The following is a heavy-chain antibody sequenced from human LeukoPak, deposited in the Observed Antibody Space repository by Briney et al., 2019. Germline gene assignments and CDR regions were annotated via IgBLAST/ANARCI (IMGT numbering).Heavy chain of an antibody. CDR3: ARPKQQLSNDAYFDY. D-gene: IGHD6-13*01. J-gene: IGHJ4*02. CDR1: GFTFSSYA. V-gene: IGHV3-23*01. CDR2: ISGSGGST. Sequence: GGSLRLSCAASGFTFSSYAMSWVRQAPGKGLEWVSAISGSGGSTYYADSVKGRFTISRDNSKNTLYLQMNSLRAEDTAVYYCARPKQQLSNDAYFDYWGQGTLVTVSS.